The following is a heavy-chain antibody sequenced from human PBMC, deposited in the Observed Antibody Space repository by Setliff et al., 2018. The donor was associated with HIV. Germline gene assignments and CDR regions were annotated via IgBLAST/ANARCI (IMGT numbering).Heavy chain of an antibody. CDR1: GVSISSHY. D-gene: IGHD3-3*01. J-gene: IGHJ4*02. CDR3: LRARAEWVELHSVPSYFDY. V-gene: IGHV4-59*08. CDR2: INQSGNT. Sequence: TLSLTCTVSGVSISSHYWSWIRQPPGMGLEWIGEINQSGNTNYNPSLKSRVTISVDTSTNHFSLKVTSMTAADTAIYYCLRARAEWVELHSVPSYFDYWGQGTLVTVSS.